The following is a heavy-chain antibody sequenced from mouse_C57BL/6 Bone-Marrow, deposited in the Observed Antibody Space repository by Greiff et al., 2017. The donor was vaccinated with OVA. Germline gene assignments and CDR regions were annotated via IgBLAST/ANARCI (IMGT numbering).Heavy chain of an antibody. D-gene: IGHD1-1*01. Sequence: QVQLKESGAELARPGASVKLSCKASGYTFTSYGISWVKQRTGQGLEWIGEIYPRSGNTYYNEKFKGKATLTADKSSSTAYMELRSLTSEDSAVYFCARELRDGDYWGQGTTLTVSS. CDR3: ARELRDGDY. J-gene: IGHJ2*01. CDR1: GYTFTSYG. V-gene: IGHV1-81*01. CDR2: IYPRSGNT.